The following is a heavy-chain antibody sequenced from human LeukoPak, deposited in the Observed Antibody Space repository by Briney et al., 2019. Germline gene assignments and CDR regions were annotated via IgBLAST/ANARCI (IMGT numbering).Heavy chain of an antibody. CDR2: TSGSGDST. CDR1: GFTLSSYA. V-gene: IGHV3-23*01. CDR3: AKRGSSVNATPRDYFDY. D-gene: IGHD2-15*01. Sequence: GGSPRLSCAASGFTLSSYAMSWVRQAPGKGLEWVSVTSGSGDSTYYADSVKGRFTISRDNSKNTLYLQMNSLRAEDTAVYFCAKRGSSVNATPRDYFDYWGQGNLVTVSS. J-gene: IGHJ4*02.